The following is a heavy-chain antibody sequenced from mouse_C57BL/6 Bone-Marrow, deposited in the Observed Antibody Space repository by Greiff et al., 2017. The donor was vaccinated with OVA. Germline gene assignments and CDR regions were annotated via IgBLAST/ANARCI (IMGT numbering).Heavy chain of an antibody. Sequence: EVKLVESGGGLEKPGGSLKLSCAASGFTFSDYGMHWVRQAPEKGLEWVAYISSGSSNIYYADTVKGRFTISRDNAKNTLFLQMTSLRSEDTAMYYCARESTTVEAPYWYFDVWGTGTTVTVSS. CDR1: GFTFSDYG. D-gene: IGHD1-1*01. J-gene: IGHJ1*03. CDR3: ARESTTVEAPYWYFDV. V-gene: IGHV5-17*01. CDR2: ISSGSSNI.